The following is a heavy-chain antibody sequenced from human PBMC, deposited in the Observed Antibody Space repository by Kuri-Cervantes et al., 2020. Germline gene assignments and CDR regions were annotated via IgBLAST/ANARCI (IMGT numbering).Heavy chain of an antibody. J-gene: IGHJ5*02. Sequence: SQTLSLTCTVYGGSFSGYYWSWIRQPPGKGLEWIGEINHSGSTNYNPSLKSRVTISVDKSRNQFSLKLSSVTAADTAVYYCARGNVRYYGSGSYYNLHNWFDPWGQGTLVTVSS. D-gene: IGHD3-10*01. CDR2: INHSGST. CDR1: GGSFSGYY. V-gene: IGHV4-34*01. CDR3: ARGNVRYYGSGSYYNLHNWFDP.